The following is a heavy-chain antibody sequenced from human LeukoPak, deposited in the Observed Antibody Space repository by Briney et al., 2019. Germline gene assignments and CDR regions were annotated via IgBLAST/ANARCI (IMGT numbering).Heavy chain of an antibody. Sequence: PGGSLRLPCAASGFTLNYYSMVWVRQAPGKGLEWVSSMSSSKSYIYYADSVKGRFTISGDNAKNSLYLQMNSLRAEDTAVYYCARIATRFFYYMDVWGKGTTVTVSS. CDR2: MSSSKSYI. CDR3: ARIATRFFYYMDV. D-gene: IGHD6-6*01. J-gene: IGHJ6*03. V-gene: IGHV3-21*01. CDR1: GFTLNYYS.